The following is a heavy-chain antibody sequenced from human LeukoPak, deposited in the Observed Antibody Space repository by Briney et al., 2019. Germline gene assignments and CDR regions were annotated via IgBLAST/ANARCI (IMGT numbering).Heavy chain of an antibody. J-gene: IGHJ6*03. CDR1: GYTFTSYG. V-gene: IGHV1-18*01. Sequence: GASVKVSCKASGYTFTSYGISWVRQAPGQGLEWMGWISAYSGNTNYAQKLQGRVTMTTDTSTSTAYMELRSLRSDDTAVYYCARAWGSPGYYYYYMDVWGKGTTVTVSS. CDR3: ARAWGSPGYYYYYMDV. D-gene: IGHD3-16*01. CDR2: ISAYSGNT.